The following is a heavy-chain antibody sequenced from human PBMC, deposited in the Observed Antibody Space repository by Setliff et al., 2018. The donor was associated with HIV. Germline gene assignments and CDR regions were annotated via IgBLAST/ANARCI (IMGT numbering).Heavy chain of an antibody. CDR2: IYASGNT. CDR3: SRYYFDS. CDR1: GGSISSGSYY. J-gene: IGHJ4*02. V-gene: IGHV4-61*02. Sequence: SETLSLTCNVSGGSISSGSYYWNWIRQPAGKGLEWIGRIYASGNTNYNPSLKGRVTISIDTSKNQFSLRLTSVTAADTAVYYCSRYYFDSWGQGTLVTVSS.